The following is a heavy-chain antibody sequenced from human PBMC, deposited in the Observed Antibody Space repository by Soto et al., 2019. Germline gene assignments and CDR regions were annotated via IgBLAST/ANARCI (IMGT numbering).Heavy chain of an antibody. CDR3: ATTRGYNSSHQNFDY. J-gene: IGHJ4*02. Sequence: GASVKVSCKASGYTFTNYGISWVRQAPGQGLEWMGWISAYNGDTNYAQKLQGRVTMTTDTSTSTAYVELRSLRSDDTAVYYCATTRGYNSSHQNFDYWGQGTLVTVSS. V-gene: IGHV1-18*01. D-gene: IGHD6-6*01. CDR1: GYTFTNYG. CDR2: ISAYNGDT.